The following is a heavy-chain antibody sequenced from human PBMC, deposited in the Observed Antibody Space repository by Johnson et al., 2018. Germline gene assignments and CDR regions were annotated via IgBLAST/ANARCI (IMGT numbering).Heavy chain of an antibody. D-gene: IGHD2-15*01. Sequence: EVQLVESGGGLVQPGGSLRLSCEASGFIFFNYAMSWVRPAPGQGLEWVSSTTDTGGGPYYAASVKGRFTISSGTSKNTLYLQIKRLRAEDTAVFYCATAGPENCSGGSCYPPKYYYYYGMDVWGQGTTVTVAS. V-gene: IGHV3-23*04. J-gene: IGHJ6*02. CDR1: GFIFFNYA. CDR3: ATAGPENCSGGSCYPPKYYYYYGMDV. CDR2: TTDTGGGP.